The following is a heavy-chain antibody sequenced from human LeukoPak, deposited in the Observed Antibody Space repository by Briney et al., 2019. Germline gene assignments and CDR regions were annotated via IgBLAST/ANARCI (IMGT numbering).Heavy chain of an antibody. Sequence: PSETLSLTCTVSGGSISGYYWSWLRQPPGKGLEWIAYVSRSGSTNYNPSLTSRVTMSKDTSKNQFSLKLSSVTAADTAVYYCARGAGWYDYWGQGTLVAVSS. CDR3: ARGAGWYDY. CDR2: VSRSGST. J-gene: IGHJ4*02. CDR1: GGSISGYY. V-gene: IGHV4-59*01. D-gene: IGHD6-19*01.